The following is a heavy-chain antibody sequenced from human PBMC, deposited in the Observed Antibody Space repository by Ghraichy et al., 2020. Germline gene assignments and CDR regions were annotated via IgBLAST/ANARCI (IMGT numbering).Heavy chain of an antibody. V-gene: IGHV3-30*18. J-gene: IGHJ6*02. CDR2: ISYDGSNK. CDR1: GFTFSSYG. CDR3: AKESRGMDV. Sequence: AGSRRLSCAASGFTFSSYGMHWVRQAPGKGLEWVAVISYDGSNKYYADSVKGRFTISRDNSKNTLYLQMNSLRAEDTAVYYCAKESRGMDVWGQGTTVTVSS.